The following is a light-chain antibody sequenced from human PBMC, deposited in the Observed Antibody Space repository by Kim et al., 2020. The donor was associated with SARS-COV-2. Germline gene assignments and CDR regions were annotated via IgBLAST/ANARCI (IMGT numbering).Light chain of an antibody. CDR1: QSVSSN. V-gene: IGKV3-15*01. CDR3: QQYKNWPGT. J-gene: IGKJ1*01. CDR2: GAS. Sequence: EIVMTQSPATLSVSPGERATLSCRASQSVSSNLAWDQQKPGQAPRLLIYGASTRATGIPARFSGSGSGTEFTLTISSLQSEDFAVYYSQQYKNWPGTFGQGTKVDIK.